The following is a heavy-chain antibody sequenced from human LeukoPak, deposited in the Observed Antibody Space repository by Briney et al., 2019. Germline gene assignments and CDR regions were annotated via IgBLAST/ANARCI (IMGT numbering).Heavy chain of an antibody. J-gene: IGHJ4*02. V-gene: IGHV3-23*01. CDR2: ISVIGGST. CDR1: GFTFSTND. Sequence: AGGSLRLSCAASGFTFSTNDMSWVRQPPGKGLEWVSAISVIGGSTYYADSVKGRFTSSRDNSRNTLYLQVNSLRAEDTAVYYCARDRYSSMWSVFEYWGQGALVTVSS. D-gene: IGHD6-19*01. CDR3: ARDRYSSMWSVFEY.